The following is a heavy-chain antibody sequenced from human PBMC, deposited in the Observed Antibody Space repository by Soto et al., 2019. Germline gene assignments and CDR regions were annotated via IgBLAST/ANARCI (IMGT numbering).Heavy chain of an antibody. CDR2: ISGSGGST. V-gene: IGHV3-23*01. Sequence: LSLSCAASGFTFSSYAMSWVRQAPGKGLEWVSAISGSGGSTYYADSVKGRFTISRDNSKNTLYLQMNSLRAEDTAVYYCAKAKSTYYDFWSGYPADFDAFDIWGQGTMVTVSS. D-gene: IGHD3-3*01. CDR3: AKAKSTYYDFWSGYPADFDAFDI. J-gene: IGHJ3*02. CDR1: GFTFSSYA.